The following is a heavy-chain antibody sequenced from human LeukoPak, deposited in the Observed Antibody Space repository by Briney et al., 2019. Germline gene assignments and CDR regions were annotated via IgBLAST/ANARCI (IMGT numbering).Heavy chain of an antibody. J-gene: IGHJ4*02. D-gene: IGHD2-15*01. V-gene: IGHV3-23*01. CDR3: AKGNGGSSYAWLDY. CDR2: ISGGGDST. Sequence: GGSLRLSCAASGFTFSNFAMTWVRQAPGKGLEWVSAISGGGDSTFYAASVKGRITISRDNSKNTLYLQMNSLRAEDTAVYYCAKGNGGSSYAWLDYWGQGTLVTVSS. CDR1: GFTFSNFA.